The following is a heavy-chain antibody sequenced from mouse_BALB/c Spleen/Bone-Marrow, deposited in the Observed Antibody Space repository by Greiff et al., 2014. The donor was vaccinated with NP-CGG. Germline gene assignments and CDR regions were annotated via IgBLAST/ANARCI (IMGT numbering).Heavy chain of an antibody. D-gene: IGHD1-2*01. CDR1: GFNIKSTY. CDR3: ALHYADQFDY. Sequence: VQLQQSGAELVKPGASVKLSCTAFGFNIKSTYIHWVKQRPEQGLEWIGWVDPANGNSKCDPRFQGKATITADSSSNTAYLQLSSLTSEDTAVYYCALHYADQFDYWGQGTTVTVSS. CDR2: VDPANGNS. J-gene: IGHJ2*01. V-gene: IGHV14-3*02.